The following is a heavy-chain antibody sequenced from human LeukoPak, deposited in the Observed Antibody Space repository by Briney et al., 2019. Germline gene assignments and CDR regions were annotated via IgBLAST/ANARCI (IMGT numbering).Heavy chain of an antibody. CDR2: IYHTGST. V-gene: IGHV4-59*02. Sequence: SETLSLTCTISGGSVSDYYWSWIRQSPGKGLEWIGYIYHTGSTSYSPSLKSRVTISVDTSKNQFSLKLSSVTAADTAVYYCARDLLWFGELLQYPGYFDYWGQGTLVTVSS. J-gene: IGHJ4*02. CDR1: GGSVSDYY. CDR3: ARDLLWFGELLQYPGYFDY. D-gene: IGHD3-10*01.